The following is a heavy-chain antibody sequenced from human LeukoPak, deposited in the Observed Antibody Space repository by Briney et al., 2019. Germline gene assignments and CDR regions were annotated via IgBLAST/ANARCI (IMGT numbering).Heavy chain of an antibody. CDR3: ARVDGSGSYYNVLDP. D-gene: IGHD3-10*01. V-gene: IGHV4-30-4*01. Sequence: SETLSLTCTVSGGSISSGDYYWSWIRQPPGKGLEWIGYIYYSGSTYYNPSLKSRITISVDTSKNQFSLKLSSVTAADTAVYYCARVDGSGSYYNVLDPWGQGTLVTVSS. J-gene: IGHJ5*02. CDR2: IYYSGST. CDR1: GGSISSGDYY.